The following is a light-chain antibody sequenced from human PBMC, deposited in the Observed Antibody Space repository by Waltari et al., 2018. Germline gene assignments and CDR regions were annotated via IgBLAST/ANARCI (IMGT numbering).Light chain of an antibody. V-gene: IGLV2-23*02. Sequence: QSALTQPASVSGSPGQSITVSCTGTSPDVGGYHRVSWYQQLPGKAPKLILFDVDLRPSGVFDRFSGSKSGNTASLTISGLRAEDEGDYYCCSYATGSSYVFGPGTKVTVL. CDR1: SPDVGGYHR. CDR3: CSYATGSSYV. J-gene: IGLJ1*01. CDR2: DVD.